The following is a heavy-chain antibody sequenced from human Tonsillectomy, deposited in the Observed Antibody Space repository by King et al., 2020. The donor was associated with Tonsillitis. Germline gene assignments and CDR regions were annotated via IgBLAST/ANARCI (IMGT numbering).Heavy chain of an antibody. CDR3: ARGSPTGDCFDY. Sequence: QLQESGPGLVKPSQTLSLTCTVSGDSISSGGYYWSWIRQHPGKGLEWIGYIYYSGSTYYNPSLKNRVTISVDTSKNQSSLKLSSVNAADTAVYYCARGSPTGDCFDYWGQGTLVTVSS. CDR2: IYYSGST. V-gene: IGHV4-31*03. CDR1: GDSISSGGYY. J-gene: IGHJ4*02. D-gene: IGHD7-27*01.